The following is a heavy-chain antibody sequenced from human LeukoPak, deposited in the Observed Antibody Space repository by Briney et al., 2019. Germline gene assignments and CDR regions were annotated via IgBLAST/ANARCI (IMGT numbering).Heavy chain of an antibody. J-gene: IGHJ4*02. V-gene: IGHV3-23*01. D-gene: IGHD2-21*02. Sequence: GGSLRLSCAASGFTFSNYGMSWVRQAPGKGLEWVSVIRGSGGGTYYADSVMGRFTISRDNSKNTVYLQMNSLRAEDTAVYYCVKARMPHCGTDCLESWGQGTLVTVSS. CDR1: GFTFSNYG. CDR3: VKARMPHCGTDCLES. CDR2: IRGSGGGT.